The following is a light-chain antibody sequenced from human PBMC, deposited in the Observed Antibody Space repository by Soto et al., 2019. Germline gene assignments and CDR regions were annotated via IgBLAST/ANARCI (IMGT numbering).Light chain of an antibody. V-gene: IGKV1-5*03. CDR3: QQYKSYPYT. CDR1: QSISSW. Sequence: DIQMTQSPSTLSASVGDRVTITCRASQSISSWLAWYQQKPGKAPKLLIYKASSLESGVPSRFSGSASGTEFTLTISGLQPDDFSTYYCQQYKSYPYTFVQETKLEIK. J-gene: IGKJ2*01. CDR2: KAS.